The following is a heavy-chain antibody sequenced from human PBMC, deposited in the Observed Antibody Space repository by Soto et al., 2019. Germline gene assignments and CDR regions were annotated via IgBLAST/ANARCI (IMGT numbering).Heavy chain of an antibody. CDR3: ARDGDYGDSFYFAY. D-gene: IGHD4-17*01. J-gene: IGHJ4*02. V-gene: IGHV4-31*03. Sequence: QVQLQESGPGLVKPSQTLSLTCTVSGGSISSGGDHWSWIRQPPGNGLEWIGYLYYSGSTIYNPSPKSRVTTSVETSKNRFSLELSSVTAADTAVYYCARDGDYGDSFYFAYGGLGPLVTVSS. CDR1: GGSISSGGDH. CDR2: LYYSGST.